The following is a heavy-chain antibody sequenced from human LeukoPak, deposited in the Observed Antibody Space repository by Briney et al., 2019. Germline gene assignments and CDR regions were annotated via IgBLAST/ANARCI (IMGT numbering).Heavy chain of an antibody. Sequence: GRSLRLSCAAPGITFRSYGMHWVRQAPGKGLEWVSSISSRSNYIYLADSLKGRFTISRDNAKNSLYLQMNSLRAEDTAMYYCARDRAVYSDSRGYYPDAFDIWGQGTMVTVSS. CDR3: ARDRAVYSDSRGYYPDAFDI. CDR1: GITFRSYG. D-gene: IGHD3-22*01. CDR2: ISSRSNYI. V-gene: IGHV3-21*01. J-gene: IGHJ3*02.